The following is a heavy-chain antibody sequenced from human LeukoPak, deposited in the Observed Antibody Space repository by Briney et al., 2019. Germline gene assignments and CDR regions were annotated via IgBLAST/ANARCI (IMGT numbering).Heavy chain of an antibody. J-gene: IGHJ4*02. CDR1: GGSISSDY. D-gene: IGHD3-10*01. Sequence: PSESLSLTCTVPGGSISSDYWRWIRQPPGKGLEWSGYFYYSGSTNYNPSLKSRVTRSVDTSRNQLSMKLSSVTAADTAVYYCARRDYYGSGSYSYWGQGTLVTVSS. CDR3: ARRDYYGSGSYSY. V-gene: IGHV4-59*01. CDR2: FYYSGST.